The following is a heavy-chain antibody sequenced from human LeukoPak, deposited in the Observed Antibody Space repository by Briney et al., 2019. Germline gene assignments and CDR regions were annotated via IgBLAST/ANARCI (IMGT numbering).Heavy chain of an antibody. J-gene: IGHJ4*02. CDR1: GFTFNNYW. V-gene: IGHV3-7*03. CDR3: AKAPYYYGSGSSLPMYYFDY. D-gene: IGHD3-10*01. CDR2: IKQDASEK. Sequence: GGSLRLSCAASGFTFNNYWMSWVRQAPGKGLEWVAIIKQDASEKYYVDSVRGRFTISRDNAKNSLYLQMNSLRAEDTALYYCAKAPYYYGSGSSLPMYYFDYWGQGTLVTVSS.